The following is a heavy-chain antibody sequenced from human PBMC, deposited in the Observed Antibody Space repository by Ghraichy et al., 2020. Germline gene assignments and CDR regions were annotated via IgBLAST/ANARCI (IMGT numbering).Heavy chain of an antibody. CDR3: ARRVVGATSDY. Sequence: GGSLRLSCAASGFTFSDSYMSWIRQAPGKGLEWVSYISNSGSTMNYADSVKGRFTISRDNARNSLYLQMNSLKAEDTAVYYCARRVVGATSDYWGQGTLVTVSS. D-gene: IGHD1-26*01. V-gene: IGHV3-11*01. CDR1: GFTFSDSY. J-gene: IGHJ4*02. CDR2: ISNSGSTM.